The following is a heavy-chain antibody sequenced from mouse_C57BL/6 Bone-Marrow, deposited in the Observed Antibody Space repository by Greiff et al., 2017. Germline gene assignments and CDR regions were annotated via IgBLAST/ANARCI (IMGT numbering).Heavy chain of an antibody. CDR3: ARDDAAWFAY. J-gene: IGHJ3*01. V-gene: IGHV1-52*01. CDR1: GYTFTSYW. CDR2: IDPSDSET. Sequence: VQLQQPGAELVRPGSSVKLSCKASGYTFTSYWMHWVKQRPIQGLEWIGNIDPSDSETHYNQKFKDKAKLTVDKSSSTAYMQLSSLTSEDSAVYYCARDDAAWFAYWGQGTLVTVSA. D-gene: IGHD2-12*01.